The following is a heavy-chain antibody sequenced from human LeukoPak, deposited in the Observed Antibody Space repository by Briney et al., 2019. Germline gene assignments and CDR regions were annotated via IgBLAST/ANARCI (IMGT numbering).Heavy chain of an antibody. CDR2: IIPIFGTA. CDR3: AHGGIAAATYYFDY. J-gene: IGHJ4*02. Sequence: ASVKVSCKASVGTFSSYAISWVRQAPGQAPEWRGGIIPIFGTANYAQKFQGRVTITADKSTSTAYMELSSLRSEDTAVYYCAHGGIAAATYYFDYWGQGTLVTVSS. D-gene: IGHD6-13*01. V-gene: IGHV1-69*06. CDR1: VGTFSSYA.